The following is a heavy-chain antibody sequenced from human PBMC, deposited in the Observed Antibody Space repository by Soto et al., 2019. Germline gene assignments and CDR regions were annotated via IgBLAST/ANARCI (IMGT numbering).Heavy chain of an antibody. CDR2: ISSSSGRT. V-gene: IGHV3-23*01. CDR1: GFTFSTYA. Sequence: EVQLLESGGGLVQPGGSLRLSCAASGFTFSTYAMAWVRQAPGRGLGGVSSISSSSGRTFYADSVKGRFTISRDNSENTLSLQMNSLRAEDTAVYYCAKQPLKVPLRFDYWGQGTLVTVSS. J-gene: IGHJ4*02. D-gene: IGHD6-25*01. CDR3: AKQPLKVPLRFDY.